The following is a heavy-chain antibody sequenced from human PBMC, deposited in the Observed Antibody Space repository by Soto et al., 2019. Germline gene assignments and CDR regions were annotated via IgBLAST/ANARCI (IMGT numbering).Heavy chain of an antibody. V-gene: IGHV3-48*03. CDR2: ISSSGSTA. CDR3: TRAAWFPYLSFY. J-gene: IGHJ4*02. CDR1: GFTFSRFE. D-gene: IGHD3-10*01. Sequence: HPGGSLRLSCAASGFTFSRFELHWVRQAPGKGLEWISYISSSGSTAYYESSVEGRFTISRDNANNSVYLQMDSLTAEDTALYYCTRAAWFPYLSFYWGQGALVTVSS.